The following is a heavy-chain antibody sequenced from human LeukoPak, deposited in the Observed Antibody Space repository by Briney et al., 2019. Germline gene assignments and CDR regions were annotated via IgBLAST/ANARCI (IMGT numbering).Heavy chain of an antibody. Sequence: PGGSLRLSCAASGFTFSSYAMTWVRQAPGKGLEWVSGISGSGSSTYYADSVKGRFTISRDNSKNTLYLQMNSLRAEDTAVYHCAKGRYYYDNGDAFEIWGQGTMVTVSS. CDR2: ISGSGSST. V-gene: IGHV3-23*01. D-gene: IGHD3-22*01. CDR3: AKGRYYYDNGDAFEI. J-gene: IGHJ3*02. CDR1: GFTFSSYA.